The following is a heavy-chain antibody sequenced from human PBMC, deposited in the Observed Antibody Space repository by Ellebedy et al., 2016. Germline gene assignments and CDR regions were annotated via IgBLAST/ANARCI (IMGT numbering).Heavy chain of an antibody. CDR1: GFTFSSYG. J-gene: IGHJ4*02. V-gene: IGHV3-30*18. CDR2: ISYDGSNK. D-gene: IGHD3-9*01. CDR3: AKRTDILTGFVDY. Sequence: GESLKISXAASGFTFSSYGMHWVRQAPGKGLEWVAVISYDGSNKYYADSVKGRFTISRDNSKNTLYLQMNSLRAEDTAVYYCAKRTDILTGFVDYWGQGTLVTVSS.